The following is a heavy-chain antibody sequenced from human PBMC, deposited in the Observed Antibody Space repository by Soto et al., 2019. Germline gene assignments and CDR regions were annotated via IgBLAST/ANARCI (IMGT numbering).Heavy chain of an antibody. CDR1: GFTFSIYG. CDR3: AKGRSPCCNSTSRYTYYYYYGMHV. D-gene: IGHD2-2*01. CDR2: ISNDGSNK. V-gene: IGHV3-30*18. J-gene: IGHJ6*02. Sequence: QVQLVESGGGVVQPGRSLRLSCAASGFTFSIYGMHWVRQAPGKGLEWAAVISNDGSNKYYADFVKGRFMISRNNSKNTAYRQMNSPRGKDTAMYYCAKGRSPCCNSTSRYTYYYYYGMHVWCQGSTVTGCS.